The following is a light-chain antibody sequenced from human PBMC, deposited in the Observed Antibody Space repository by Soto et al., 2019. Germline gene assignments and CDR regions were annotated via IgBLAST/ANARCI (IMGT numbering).Light chain of an antibody. V-gene: IGKV3-20*01. J-gene: IGKJ1*01. Sequence: IVFTQSRGTLSFAPGERATFYCRVSQSVARASLAWYHQRPGQAPRLLIYGASSRATGVPDRFSGGGSGTDFTLTISILEPEDLGVYYCQHYGQTFGPGTKVDIK. CDR1: QSVARAS. CDR3: QHYGQT. CDR2: GAS.